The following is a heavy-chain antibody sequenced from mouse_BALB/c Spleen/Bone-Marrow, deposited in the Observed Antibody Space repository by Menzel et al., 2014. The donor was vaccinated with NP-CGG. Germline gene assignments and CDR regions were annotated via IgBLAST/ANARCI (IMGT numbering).Heavy chain of an antibody. CDR2: ISSGSSII. Sequence: EVHLVESGGGLVQPGGSRKLSCAASGFTFSSLGMHWVRQAPEKGLEWVAFISSGSSIIYYADTVKGRFTISRDNPKNTLFLQMTSLRSEDTAMYYCARSLFYGNYFDSWGQGTTLTVSS. D-gene: IGHD2-1*01. V-gene: IGHV5-17*02. J-gene: IGHJ2*01. CDR1: GFTFSSLG. CDR3: ARSLFYGNYFDS.